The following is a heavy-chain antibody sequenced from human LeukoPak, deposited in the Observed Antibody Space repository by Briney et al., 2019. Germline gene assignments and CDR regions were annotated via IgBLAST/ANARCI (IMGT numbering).Heavy chain of an antibody. CDR2: IYYSGST. D-gene: IGHD1-26*01. Sequence: SETLSLTCTVSGGSISSSSYYWGWIRQPPGKGLEWIGSIYYSGSTYYNPSLKSRVTISVDTSKNQFSLKLSSVTAADTAVYYCARLVGLSYSGSLEYYYYGMDVWGQGTTVTVSS. V-gene: IGHV4-39*07. CDR3: ARLVGLSYSGSLEYYYYGMDV. J-gene: IGHJ6*02. CDR1: GGSISSSSYY.